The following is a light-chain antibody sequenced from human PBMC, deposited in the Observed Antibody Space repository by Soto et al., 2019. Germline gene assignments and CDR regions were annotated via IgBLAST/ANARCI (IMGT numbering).Light chain of an antibody. CDR2: AAS. Sequence: EIVLTPSPASLSVSPGERATLSCRASQTVSRNLAWYQQKPGPAPRLLMYAASPRGTGTPVRGSGSVTGAKFTLSISRLQPEEIAVYTSQQYNNWPITFGQGTRLEIK. CDR1: QTVSRN. CDR3: QQYNNWPIT. J-gene: IGKJ5*01. V-gene: IGKV3-15*01.